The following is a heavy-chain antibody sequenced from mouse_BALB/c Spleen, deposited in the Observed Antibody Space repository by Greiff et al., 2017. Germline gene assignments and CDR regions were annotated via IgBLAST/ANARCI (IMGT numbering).Heavy chain of an antibody. CDR3: ARLEGGLRLVYFDY. Sequence: EVKLLESGPSLVKPSQTLSLTCSVTGDSITSGYWNWIRKFPGNKLEYMGYISYSGSTYYNPSLKSRISITRDTSKNQYYLQLNSVTTEDTATYYCARLEGGLRLVYFDYWGQGTTLTVSS. V-gene: IGHV3-8*02. D-gene: IGHD2-2*01. J-gene: IGHJ2*01. CDR1: GDSITSGY. CDR2: ISYSGST.